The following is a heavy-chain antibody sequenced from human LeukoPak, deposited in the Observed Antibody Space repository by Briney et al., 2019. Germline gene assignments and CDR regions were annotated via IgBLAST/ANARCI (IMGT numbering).Heavy chain of an antibody. V-gene: IGHV5-51*01. CDR2: IYPGDSDT. D-gene: IGHD6-13*01. J-gene: IGHJ4*02. CDR1: GYSFTSYW. Sequence: GESLKISCKGSGYSFTSYWIGWVRQMPGKGLEWMGIIYPGDSDTRYSPSFQGQVTLSADKSSSTAYLQWSSLKASDSATYYCARLLRNIAAGVYYFDYWGQGTLVTVSS. CDR3: ARLLRNIAAGVYYFDY.